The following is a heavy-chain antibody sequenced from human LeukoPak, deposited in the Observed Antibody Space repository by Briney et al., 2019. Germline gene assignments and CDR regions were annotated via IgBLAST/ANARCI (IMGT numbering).Heavy chain of an antibody. V-gene: IGHV4-59*01. CDR2: IYYSGST. CDR3: ARGAMRGKGSYPSHYCGMDV. D-gene: IGHD1-26*01. J-gene: IGHJ6*02. Sequence: PSETLSLTCTVSGGSISSYYWSWIRQPPGKGLEWIGYIYYSGSTNYNPSLKSRVTISVDTSKNQFSLKLSSVTAADTAVYYCARGAMRGKGSYPSHYCGMDVWGQGTTVTVSS. CDR1: GGSISSYY.